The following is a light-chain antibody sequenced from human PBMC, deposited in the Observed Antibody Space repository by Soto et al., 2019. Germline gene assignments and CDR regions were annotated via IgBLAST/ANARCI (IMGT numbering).Light chain of an antibody. CDR3: HQYNSYWL. Sequence: DIQMTQSPSTLSASVGDRVTITCRASQSISSWLAWYQQKPGKAPKLLIYKASSLESGVPSRFSGSGSGTEFTLTISNLQPDDFSTYYWHQYNSYWLFGQGTKVEIK. CDR1: QSISSW. J-gene: IGKJ1*01. V-gene: IGKV1-5*03. CDR2: KAS.